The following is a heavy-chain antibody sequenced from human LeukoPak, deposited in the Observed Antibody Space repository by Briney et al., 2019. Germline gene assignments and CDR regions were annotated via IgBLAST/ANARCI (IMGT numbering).Heavy chain of an antibody. CDR2: INTGNGNT. J-gene: IGHJ4*02. CDR3: ARSAYCGGDCFYY. D-gene: IGHD2-21*01. V-gene: IGHV1-3*04. CDR1: GYTFTSYA. Sequence: GASVKVSCKASGYTFTSYAMHWVRQAPGQRLEWMGWINTGNGNTKYSQNFQGRVTITRDTSARAAYMELSGLRSEDTAVYFCARSAYCGGDCFYYWGQGTLVTVSS.